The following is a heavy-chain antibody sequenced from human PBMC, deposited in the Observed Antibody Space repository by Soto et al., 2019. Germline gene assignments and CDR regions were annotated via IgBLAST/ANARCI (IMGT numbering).Heavy chain of an antibody. CDR1: GYTFTSYA. Sequence: QVQLVQSGADEKKPGASVKVSCKASGYTFTSYAMHWVHQAPGQRLEWMGWINAGNGNTKYSQKFQGRVTITRDTSASTAYMELSSLRSEDTAVYYCARISGYYLIDDYWGQGTLVTVSS. V-gene: IGHV1-3*05. CDR3: ARISGYYLIDDY. J-gene: IGHJ4*02. D-gene: IGHD3-22*01. CDR2: INAGNGNT.